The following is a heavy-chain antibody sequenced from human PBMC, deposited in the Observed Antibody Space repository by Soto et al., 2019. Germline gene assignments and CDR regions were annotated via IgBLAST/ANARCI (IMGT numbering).Heavy chain of an antibody. CDR1: GFTFSNAW. CDR2: IKSKTDGGTA. Sequence: EVQLVESGGGLVKPGGSLRLSCAASGFTFSNAWMSWVRQAPGKGLEWVGRIKSKTDGGTADYAAPGKGRFTISRYDSKNTLYLQMNSLKTEDTAVYYCTTREDIVGVPVYWGQGTLVTVSS. J-gene: IGHJ4*02. D-gene: IGHD2-2*01. V-gene: IGHV3-15*01. CDR3: TTREDIVGVPVY.